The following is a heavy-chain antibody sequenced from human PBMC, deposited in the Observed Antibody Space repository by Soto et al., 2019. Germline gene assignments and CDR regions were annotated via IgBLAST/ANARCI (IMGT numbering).Heavy chain of an antibody. CDR3: AKFSTMVRGVILLFDY. V-gene: IGHV3-23*01. D-gene: IGHD3-10*01. CDR2: ISGSGGST. J-gene: IGHJ4*02. Sequence: EVQLLESGGGLVQPGGSLRLSCAASGFTFSSYAMSWVRQAPGKGLEWVSAISGSGGSTYYADSVKGRFTISRDNSKNTLYLQMYSLRAEDTAVYYCAKFSTMVRGVILLFDYWGQGTLVTVSS. CDR1: GFTFSSYA.